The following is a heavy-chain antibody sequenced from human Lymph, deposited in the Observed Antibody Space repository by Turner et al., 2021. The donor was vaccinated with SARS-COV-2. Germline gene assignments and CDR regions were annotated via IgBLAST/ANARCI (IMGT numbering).Heavy chain of an antibody. CDR3: ARDLGPLAFDI. CDR2: IYIGGTT. Sequence: EVQLVEPGGGWIQPVVSLRLPCAASGFPGSSNYMSWVREAPGKGLEWVSVIYIGGTTYYADSVKGRFTISRDNSKNPLYLQMNSLRAEDTAVYYCARDLGPLAFDIWGQGTMVTVSS. V-gene: IGHV3-53*01. CDR1: GFPGSSNY. J-gene: IGHJ3*02.